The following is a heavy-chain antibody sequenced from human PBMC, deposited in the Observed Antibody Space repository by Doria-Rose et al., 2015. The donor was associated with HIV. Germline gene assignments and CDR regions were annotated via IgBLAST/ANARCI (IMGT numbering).Heavy chain of an antibody. V-gene: IGHV2-26*01. Sequence: ESGPVLVKPTETLTLTCTVSGVSLSSPGMGVSWIRQPPGQALEWPANMFSDDDGSYNTSLMSRLTISRGTSNGQVVLTMTDMNPVDTATYYCARIKSSRWYHKYYFDFWGQGTLVIVSA. CDR1: GVSLSSPGMG. CDR3: ARIKSSRWYHKYYFDF. J-gene: IGHJ4*02. D-gene: IGHD6-13*01. CDR2: MFSDDDG.